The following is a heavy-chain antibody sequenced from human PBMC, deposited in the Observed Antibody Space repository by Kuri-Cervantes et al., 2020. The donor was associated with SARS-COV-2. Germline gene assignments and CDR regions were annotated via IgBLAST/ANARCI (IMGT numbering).Heavy chain of an antibody. CDR3: AREMYSSSWSSDY. CDR2: IKQDGSEK. D-gene: IGHD6-13*01. J-gene: IGHJ4*02. Sequence: GGSLRLSCAASGFTFSSYWMSWVRQAPGKGLEWVANIKQDGSEKYYVDSVKGRFTISRGNAKNSLYLQMNSLRAEDTAVYYCAREMYSSSWSSDYWGQGNLVTVSS. CDR1: GFTFSSYW. V-gene: IGHV3-7*03.